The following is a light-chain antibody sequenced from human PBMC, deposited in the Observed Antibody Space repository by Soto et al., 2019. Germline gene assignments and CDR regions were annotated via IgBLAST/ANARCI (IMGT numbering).Light chain of an antibody. J-gene: IGKJ4*01. CDR3: QQYGNSPLT. Sequence: EIGLTQSPCTLSLSPGERATLSWRASQSVRSSYFAWYQQKTGQAPRLVIFGASTRAPGIPDRFSGSGYGTDFNLTISKLETEDFALFYCQQYGNSPLTFGGGTKVDIK. CDR2: GAS. CDR1: QSVRSSY. V-gene: IGKV3-20*01.